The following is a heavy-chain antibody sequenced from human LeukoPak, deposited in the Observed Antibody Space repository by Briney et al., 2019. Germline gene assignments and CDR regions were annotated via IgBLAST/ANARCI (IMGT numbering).Heavy chain of an antibody. Sequence: SETLSLTCAVYGGSFSGYYWSWIRQPPGKGLEWIGEINHSGSTNYNPSLKSRVTISVDTSKNQFSLKLSSVTAADTAVYYCARDSVLFDYWGQGTLVTVSS. CDR1: GGSFSGYY. CDR3: ARDSVLFDY. J-gene: IGHJ4*02. CDR2: INHSGST. V-gene: IGHV4-34*01. D-gene: IGHD2-21*01.